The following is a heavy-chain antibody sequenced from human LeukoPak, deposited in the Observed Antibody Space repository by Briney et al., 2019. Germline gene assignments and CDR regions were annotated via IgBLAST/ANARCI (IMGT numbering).Heavy chain of an antibody. J-gene: IGHJ4*02. Sequence: GGSLRLSCTASGFTFNIYIMNWVRQAPGKGLEWVSGITWNGGSTGYADSVKGRFTISRDNAKNSLYLQMNSLRAEDTAFYYCARDPGDILVAGTFDYWGQGTLVTVSS. CDR1: GFTFNIYI. D-gene: IGHD6-19*01. CDR3: ARDPGDILVAGTFDY. CDR2: ITWNGGST. V-gene: IGHV3-20*04.